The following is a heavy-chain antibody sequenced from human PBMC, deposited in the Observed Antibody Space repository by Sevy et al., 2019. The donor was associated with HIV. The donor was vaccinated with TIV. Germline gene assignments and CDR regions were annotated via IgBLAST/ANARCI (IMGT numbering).Heavy chain of an antibody. V-gene: IGHV3-23*01. J-gene: IGHJ4*02. CDR3: AREGCTQPHDY. CDR1: GFTFAKYS. D-gene: IGHD2-8*01. CDR2: FSFGCGRI. Sequence: GGSLRLSCAASGFTFAKYSMSWVRQAPGKGLEWVSTFSFGCGRINYADSVKGRLTISRDESKNTLFLQMNSLRAEDTATYFCAREGCTQPHDYWGQGTLVTFSS.